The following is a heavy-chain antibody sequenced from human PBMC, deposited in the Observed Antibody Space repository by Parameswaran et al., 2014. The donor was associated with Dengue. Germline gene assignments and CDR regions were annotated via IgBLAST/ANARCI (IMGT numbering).Heavy chain of an antibody. V-gene: IGHV4-59*01. CDR2: IYYSGST. D-gene: IGHD3-3*01. J-gene: IGHJ6*02. CDR3: ARSKVLRFLEWPLTQMGHYYGMDV. Sequence: RWIRQPPGKGLEWIGYIYYSGSTNYNPSLKSRVTISVDTSKNQFSLKLSSVTAADTAVYYCARSKVLRFLEWPLTQMGHYYGMDVWGQGTTVTVSS.